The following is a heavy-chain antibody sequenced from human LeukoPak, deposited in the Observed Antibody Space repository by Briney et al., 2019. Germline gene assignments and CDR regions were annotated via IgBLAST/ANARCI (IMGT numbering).Heavy chain of an antibody. CDR3: ARHSTASGYLNYFDY. CDR1: GGSISSYY. Sequence: PSETLSLTCTVSGGSISSYYWSWIRQPPGKGLEWIGYIYYSGSTNYNPSLKSRVTISVDTSKNQSSLKLSAVSPADTAVYYCARHSTASGYLNYFDYWGQGTLVTVSS. D-gene: IGHD1-1*01. J-gene: IGHJ4*02. V-gene: IGHV4-59*08. CDR2: IYYSGST.